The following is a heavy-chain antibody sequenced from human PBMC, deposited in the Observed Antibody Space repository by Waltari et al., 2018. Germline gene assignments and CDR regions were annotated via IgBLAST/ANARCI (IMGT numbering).Heavy chain of an antibody. CDR2: IYYSGNT. J-gene: IGHJ4*02. Sequence: QLQLQESGPGLVKPSATLSLTCTFSSGALSSSGYYWGWIRQPPGKGLEWMGSIYYSGNTYYNPSLKNRVTISVDTSKNQFSLKVTSVTAADTAVYYCAKVWKNYRTDYWGQGTLVTVSS. V-gene: IGHV4-39*07. CDR1: SGALSSSGYY. CDR3: AKVWKNYRTDY. D-gene: IGHD3-16*02.